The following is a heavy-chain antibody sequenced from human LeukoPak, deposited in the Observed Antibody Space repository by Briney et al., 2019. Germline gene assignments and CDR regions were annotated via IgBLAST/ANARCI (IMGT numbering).Heavy chain of an antibody. V-gene: IGHV1-8*03. D-gene: IGHD5/OR15-5a*01. CDR2: MNPNSGNT. J-gene: IGHJ4*02. CDR1: GYTFTSCD. Sequence: ASVKVSCKASGYTFTSCDINWVRQATGQGLEWMGWMNPNSGNTGYAQKFQGRVTITRNTSISTAYMELSSLRSEDTAVYYCARGTDTVLLHYWGQGTLVTVSS. CDR3: ARGTDTVLLHY.